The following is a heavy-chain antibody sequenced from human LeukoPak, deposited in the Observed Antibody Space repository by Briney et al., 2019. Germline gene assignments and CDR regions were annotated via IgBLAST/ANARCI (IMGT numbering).Heavy chain of an antibody. CDR2: IKGDGSST. Sequence: PGGSLRLSCAASGFTFSNYWMHWVRQTPGEGLVCVSLIKGDGSSTTYADSVKSRFTISRDNAKNTVYLQMNSLRAEDTAVYYCARGNYHAMDVWGQGTTVTVSS. CDR3: ARGNYHAMDV. J-gene: IGHJ6*02. V-gene: IGHV3-74*01. CDR1: GFTFSNYW.